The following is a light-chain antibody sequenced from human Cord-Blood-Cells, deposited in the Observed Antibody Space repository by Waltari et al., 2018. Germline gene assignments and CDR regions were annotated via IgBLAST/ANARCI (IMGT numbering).Light chain of an antibody. J-gene: IGKJ2*02. CDR2: AAS. CDR1: QSISSY. Sequence: DIQMTQSPSSLSASVGDRVTITCRASQSISSYLNWYQQKPGKAPNLLIYAASSLQSGVPSRFSGSGSGTDFTLTISSLQPEDFATYYCQQSYSTLWGTFGQGTKLEIK. V-gene: IGKV1-39*01. CDR3: QQSYSTLWGT.